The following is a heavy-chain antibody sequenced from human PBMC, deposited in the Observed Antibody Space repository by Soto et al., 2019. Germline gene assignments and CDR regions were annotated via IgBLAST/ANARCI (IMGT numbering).Heavy chain of an antibody. Sequence: SETLSLPCTVSGGSISSSSYYWGWIRQPPGKGLEWIGSIYYIGSTYYNPSLKSRVTISVDTSKNQFSLKLSSVTAANTAVYYCERLLLTYSYYDILTGHPGDVWGQGTTVTFCS. J-gene: IGHJ6*01. D-gene: IGHD3-9*01. V-gene: IGHV4-39*01. CDR3: ERLLLTYSYYDILTGHPGDV. CDR1: GGSISSSSYY. CDR2: IYYIGST.